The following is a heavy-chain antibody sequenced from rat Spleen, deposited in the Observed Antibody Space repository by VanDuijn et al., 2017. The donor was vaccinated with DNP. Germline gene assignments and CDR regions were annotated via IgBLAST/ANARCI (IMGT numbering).Heavy chain of an antibody. D-gene: IGHD5-1*01. V-gene: IGHV5-31*01. CDR1: GFTFNNYW. Sequence: EVLLVESGGGLVPPGRSLTLSCVASGFTFNNYWMTWIRQAPGKGPEWVASIASSGGITYYRDSMKDRFTISRDNAKNTLYLQMNSLRSEDTATYYCTREDWVLDYWGQGVMVTVSS. CDR3: TREDWVLDY. J-gene: IGHJ2*01. CDR2: IASSGGIT.